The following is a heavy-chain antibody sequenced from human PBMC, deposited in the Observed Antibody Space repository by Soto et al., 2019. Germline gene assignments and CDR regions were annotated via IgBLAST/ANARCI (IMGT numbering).Heavy chain of an antibody. V-gene: IGHV4-34*01. CDR3: ARGAYYDFWSGLRGMDV. Sequence: PPETLSLTCAVYGGSFSGYYRSWIRQPPGTGLEWIGEINHSGSTNYNPSLKSRVTISVDTSKNQFSLKLSSVTAEDTAVYYCARGAYYDFWSGLRGMDVWGQGTTVTVSS. CDR1: GGSFSGYY. D-gene: IGHD3-3*01. CDR2: INHSGST. J-gene: IGHJ6*02.